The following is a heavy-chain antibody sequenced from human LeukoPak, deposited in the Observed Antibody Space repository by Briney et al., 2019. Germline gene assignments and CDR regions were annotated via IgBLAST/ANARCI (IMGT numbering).Heavy chain of an antibody. V-gene: IGHV3-48*04. CDR3: ARSRQWLVYYFDY. Sequence: GGSLRLSCAASGFSFSSYSMNWVRQAPGKGLEYVSYISSGSGTIYYADSVQGRFTISRDNAKNSLYLQMNSLRAEDTAVYYCARSRQWLVYYFDYWGQGTLVTVSS. D-gene: IGHD6-19*01. J-gene: IGHJ4*02. CDR1: GFSFSSYS. CDR2: ISSGSGTI.